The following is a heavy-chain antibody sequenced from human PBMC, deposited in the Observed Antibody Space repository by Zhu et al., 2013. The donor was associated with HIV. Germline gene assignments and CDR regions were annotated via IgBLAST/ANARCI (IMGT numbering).Heavy chain of an antibody. CDR1: GDSVSSNYW. V-gene: IGHV4-4*02. D-gene: IGHD3-3*01. CDR3: ARHVGVVGTRGFDY. J-gene: IGHJ4*02. Sequence: QVQLQESGPGLVKPSGTLSLTCAVSGDSVSSNYWWSWVRQPPGEGLEWIGEIFPSGTTNYNPALLSRVTMSVDNSQNQLSLILASVTAADTAVYYCARHVGVVGTRGFDYWGQGTPVTVSA. CDR2: IFPSGTT.